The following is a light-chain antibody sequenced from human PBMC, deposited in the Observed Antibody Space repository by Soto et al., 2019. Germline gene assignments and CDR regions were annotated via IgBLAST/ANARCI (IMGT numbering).Light chain of an antibody. V-gene: IGKV1-39*01. Sequence: DIQMTQAPSSLSASVGDRVTITCRASQSISSYLNWYQQKPGKAPKLLIYAASSLQSGVPSRFSGSGSRTDFTLTISSLQPEDFATYYCQQSYSTPPATFRQGTKVEIK. CDR2: AAS. CDR3: QQSYSTPPAT. CDR1: QSISSY. J-gene: IGKJ1*01.